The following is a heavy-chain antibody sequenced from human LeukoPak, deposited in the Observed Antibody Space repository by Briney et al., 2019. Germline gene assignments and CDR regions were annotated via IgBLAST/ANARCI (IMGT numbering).Heavy chain of an antibody. J-gene: IGHJ3*02. Sequence: SEALSLTCAVYGGSFSGYYWSWIRQPPGKGLEWIGEINHSGSTNYNPSLKSRVTISVDTSKNQFSLKLSSVTAADTAVYYCARGQAFDIWGQGTMVTVSS. CDR3: ARGQAFDI. V-gene: IGHV4-34*01. CDR2: INHSGST. CDR1: GGSFSGYY.